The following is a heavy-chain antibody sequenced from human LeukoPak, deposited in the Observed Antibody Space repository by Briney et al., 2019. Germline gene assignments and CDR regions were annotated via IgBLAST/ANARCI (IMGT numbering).Heavy chain of an antibody. Sequence: PGGSQRLSCAASGFTFSNYWMSWVRQAPGKGLEWVANIKQDGSEKYYVDSVKGRFTISRDNAKNSLSLQMNSLRAEDTAVYYCARSGNGMDVWGQGTTVTVSS. D-gene: IGHD6-25*01. J-gene: IGHJ6*02. CDR1: GFTFSNYW. V-gene: IGHV3-7*05. CDR2: IKQDGSEK. CDR3: ARSGNGMDV.